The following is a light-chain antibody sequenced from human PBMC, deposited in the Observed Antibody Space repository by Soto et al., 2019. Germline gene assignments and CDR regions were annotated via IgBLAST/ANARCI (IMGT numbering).Light chain of an antibody. CDR2: ATS. Sequence: DIQMTQSPSSLSAFVGDRVTVSCRLSQPIITYLNWYQVKPGKAPKPLIFATSNLNSGVPSRFSGSGSGTDFTLIINNLQPEDFATYYCQQSYTAPWTFGQGTKVDIK. J-gene: IGKJ1*01. V-gene: IGKV1-39*01. CDR1: QPIITY. CDR3: QQSYTAPWT.